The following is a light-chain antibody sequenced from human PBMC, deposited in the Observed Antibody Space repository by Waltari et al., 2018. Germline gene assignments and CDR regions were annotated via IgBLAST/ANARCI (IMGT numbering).Light chain of an antibody. Sequence: QSALTQPASVSGSPGQSITISCTGTSSDVGGYKYVSWHQQHPGKAPKLIIYDVSNRPSGVSNRFSGSKSGNTASLTISGLQAEDEAEYFCSSYTSARTWVFGGG. CDR2: DVS. V-gene: IGLV2-14*03. CDR1: SSDVGGYKY. CDR3: SSYTSARTWV. J-gene: IGLJ3*02.